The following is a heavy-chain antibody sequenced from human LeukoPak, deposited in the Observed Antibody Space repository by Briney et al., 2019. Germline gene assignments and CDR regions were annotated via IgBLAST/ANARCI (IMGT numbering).Heavy chain of an antibody. CDR3: AREYPGYCSGGSCRGLDY. J-gene: IGHJ4*02. D-gene: IGHD2-15*01. CDR1: GYTFTSYG. CDR2: ISAYNGNT. Sequence: ASVKVSCKASGYTFTSYGTSWVRQAPGQGLEWMGWISAYNGNTNYAQKLQGRVTMTTDTSTSTAYMELRSLRSDDTAVYYCAREYPGYCSGGSCRGLDYWGQGTLVTVSS. V-gene: IGHV1-18*04.